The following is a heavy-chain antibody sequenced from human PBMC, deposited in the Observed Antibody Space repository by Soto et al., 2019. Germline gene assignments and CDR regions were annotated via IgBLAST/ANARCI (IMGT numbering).Heavy chain of an antibody. CDR2: IVPVFPSV. V-gene: IGHV1-69*13. D-gene: IGHD6-13*01. J-gene: IGHJ6*02. CDR1: VGAFNNYA. Sequence: SVKVSCKASVGAFNNYAIYWVRHAPVQGLEWLGTIVPVFPSVYYAPRFQGRLTITADGSTDTVYMMLTSLKSEDTAVYYCAREMPSTAAAYFYYGLNVWGQGTSVTVSS. CDR3: AREMPSTAAAYFYYGLNV.